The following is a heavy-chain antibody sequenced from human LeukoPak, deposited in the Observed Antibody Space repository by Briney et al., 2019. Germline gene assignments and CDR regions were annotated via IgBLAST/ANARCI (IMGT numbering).Heavy chain of an antibody. CDR2: ISSSGSTI. CDR1: GFTFSSYE. J-gene: IGHJ6*02. D-gene: IGHD2-8*01. Sequence: GGSLRLSCAASGFTFSSYEMNWVRQAPGKGLEWVSYISSSGSTIYYADSVKGRFTISRDNAENSLYLQMNSLRAEDTAVYYCARDIMVYALYGMDVWGQGTTVTVSS. CDR3: ARDIMVYALYGMDV. V-gene: IGHV3-48*03.